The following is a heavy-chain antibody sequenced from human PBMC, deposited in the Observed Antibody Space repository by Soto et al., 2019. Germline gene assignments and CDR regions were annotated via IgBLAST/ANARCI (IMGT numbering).Heavy chain of an antibody. D-gene: IGHD2-15*01. V-gene: IGHV3-30*18. CDR3: AKDRYCSGGSCLNCYGMDV. J-gene: IGHJ6*02. Sequence: HPGGSLRLSCAAPGSIFSSYGMHWVRQAPGKGLDWVAVISYDGSNKYYADSVKGRFTISRDNSKNTLYLQMNSLRAEDTAVYYCAKDRYCSGGSCLNCYGMDVWGQGTTVTVSS. CDR2: ISYDGSNK. CDR1: GSIFSSYG.